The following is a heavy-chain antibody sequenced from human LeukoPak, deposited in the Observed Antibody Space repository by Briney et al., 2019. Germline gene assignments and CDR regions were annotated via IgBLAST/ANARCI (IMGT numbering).Heavy chain of an antibody. V-gene: IGHV3-9*01. J-gene: IGHJ6*02. D-gene: IGHD2-15*01. Sequence: GGSLRLSCAASGFTFDDYAMHWVRQAPGKGLEWVSGISWNSGSIGYADSVKGRFTISRDNAKNSLYLQMNSLRAEDTAVYYCAKDDYSSYYYGMDVWGQGTTVTVSS. CDR2: ISWNSGSI. CDR1: GFTFDDYA. CDR3: AKDDYSSYYYGMDV.